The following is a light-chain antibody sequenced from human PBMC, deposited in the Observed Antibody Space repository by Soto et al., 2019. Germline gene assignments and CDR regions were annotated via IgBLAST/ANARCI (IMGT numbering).Light chain of an antibody. CDR1: SSNIGSNT. V-gene: IGLV1-44*01. J-gene: IGLJ1*01. CDR2: NNN. CDR3: AAWDDSLNGLV. Sequence: QSVLTHPPSASGTPGQRVTISCSGISSNIGSNTVNLYQQLPGTAPKLLIYNNNQRPSGVPDRFSGSKSGTSASLAISGLQSEDEADYYCAAWDDSLNGLVVGTGTKVTVL.